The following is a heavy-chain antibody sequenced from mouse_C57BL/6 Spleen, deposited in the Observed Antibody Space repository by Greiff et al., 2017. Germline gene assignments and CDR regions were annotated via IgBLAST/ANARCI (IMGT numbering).Heavy chain of an antibody. CDR1: GYSFTNYL. CDR2: INPGSGGT. D-gene: IGHD2-4*01. CDR3: TLVDYDVNYYALAY. J-gene: IGHJ4*01. V-gene: IGHV1-54*01. Sequence: QVQLQQSGAELVRPGTSVKVSCKASGYSFTNYLIEWVKQRPGQGLEWIGVINPGSGGTNYNEKFKGKATLTADKSSSTAYLQLSSLTSEDSSLYFSTLVDYDVNYYALAYLSPLPSLPVSS.